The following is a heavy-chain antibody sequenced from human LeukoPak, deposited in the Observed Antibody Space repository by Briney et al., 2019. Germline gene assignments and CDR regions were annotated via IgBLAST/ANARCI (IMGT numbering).Heavy chain of an antibody. CDR2: IYTSGST. Sequence: SETLSLTCTVSGGSISSGSYYWSWIRQPAGKGLEWIGRIYTSGSTNYNPSLKSRVTISVDTSKNQFSLKLSSVTAADTAVYYCAKGSSFRWLRDYFDYWGQGTLVTISA. CDR3: AKGSSFRWLRDYFDY. V-gene: IGHV4-61*02. CDR1: GGSISSGSYY. J-gene: IGHJ4*02. D-gene: IGHD5-12*01.